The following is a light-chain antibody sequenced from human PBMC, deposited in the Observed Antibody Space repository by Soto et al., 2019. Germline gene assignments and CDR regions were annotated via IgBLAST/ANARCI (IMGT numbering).Light chain of an antibody. CDR1: QSISSY. CDR2: AAS. Sequence: DIQLTQSPSFLSASVGDRVTITCRASQSISSYLAWYQQKPGKAPKLLIYAASTLQSGVPSRFSGSESGTEFTLTISSLQPEDFATYYCQQLNSYPFTFGGGTKVEIK. V-gene: IGKV1-9*01. CDR3: QQLNSYPFT. J-gene: IGKJ4*01.